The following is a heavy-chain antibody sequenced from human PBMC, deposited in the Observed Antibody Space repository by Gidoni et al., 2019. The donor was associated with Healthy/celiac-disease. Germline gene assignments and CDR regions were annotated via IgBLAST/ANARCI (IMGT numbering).Heavy chain of an antibody. CDR1: GGTFSSYA. V-gene: IGHV1-69*01. CDR2: IIPIFGTA. CDR3: ANGYSHPYMSAYYYYGMDV. D-gene: IGHD3-22*01. J-gene: IGHJ6*02. Sequence: QVQLVQSGAEVKKPGSSVKVSCKASGGTFSSYAISWVRQAPGQGLEWMGGIIPIFGTANYAQKFQGRVTITADESTSTAYMELSSLRSEDTAVYYCANGYSHPYMSAYYYYGMDVWGQGTTVTVSS.